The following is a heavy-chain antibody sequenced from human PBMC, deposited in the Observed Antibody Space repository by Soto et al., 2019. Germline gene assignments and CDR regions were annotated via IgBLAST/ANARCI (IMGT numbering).Heavy chain of an antibody. CDR2: IYYSGST. CDR1: GGSISSGGYY. V-gene: IGHV4-31*03. J-gene: IGHJ3*02. D-gene: IGHD3-3*01. CDR3: ARNRWNRITIFGVENQYAFDI. Sequence: SETLSLTCTVSGGSISSGGYYWSWIRQHPGKGLEWIGYIYYSGSTYYNPSLKSRVTISVDTSKNQFSLKLSSVTAADTAVYYCARNRWNRITIFGVENQYAFDIWGQGTMVTVSS.